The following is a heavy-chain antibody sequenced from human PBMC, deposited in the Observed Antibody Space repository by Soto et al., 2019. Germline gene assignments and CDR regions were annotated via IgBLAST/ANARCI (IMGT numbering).Heavy chain of an antibody. J-gene: IGHJ4*02. CDR2: IKLDGSEK. Sequence: PGGSLRLSCAASGFAFRTYAMAWVRQAPGKGLEWVANIKLDGSEKYYVDSVKGRFTISRDNAKNSLYLQLNSLRAEDTAVYFCAREMRLLSPQNFDYWGQGTLVTVSS. CDR1: GFAFRTYA. D-gene: IGHD3-3*01. CDR3: AREMRLLSPQNFDY. V-gene: IGHV3-7*01.